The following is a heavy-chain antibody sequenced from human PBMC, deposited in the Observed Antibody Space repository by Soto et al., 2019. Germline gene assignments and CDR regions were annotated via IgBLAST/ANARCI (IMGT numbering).Heavy chain of an antibody. CDR2: ISPVFGTT. J-gene: IGHJ4*02. V-gene: IGHV1-69*06. Sequence: QVHLVQSGAEVKKPGSSVKVSCKASGGTFSSYAFNWVRQAPGQGLEWMGGISPVFGTTNYAQKFQGRVTIPAVKSTSTAYMEVSSLRSDDTGVYYCASLARGAISIDDWGQGTLVSVSS. D-gene: IGHD2-15*01. CDR3: ASLARGAISIDD. CDR1: GGTFSSYA.